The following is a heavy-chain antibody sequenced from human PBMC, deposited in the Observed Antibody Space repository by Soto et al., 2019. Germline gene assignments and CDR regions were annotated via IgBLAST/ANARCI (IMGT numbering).Heavy chain of an antibody. CDR1: GGSISSYY. CDR2: IYTSGST. D-gene: IGHD6-13*01. CDR3: AGAPGIAAAGTLDY. Sequence: SETLSLTCTVSGGSISSYYWSWIRQPAGKGLEWIGRIYTSGSTNYNPSLKSRVTMSVDTSKNQFSLKLSSVTAADTAVYYCAGAPGIAAAGTLDYWGQGXLVTVYS. J-gene: IGHJ4*02. V-gene: IGHV4-4*07.